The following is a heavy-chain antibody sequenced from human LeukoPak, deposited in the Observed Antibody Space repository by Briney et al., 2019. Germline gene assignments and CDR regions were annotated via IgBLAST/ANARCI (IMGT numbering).Heavy chain of an antibody. CDR2: ISIGGGSV. CDR1: GFTFTDYY. D-gene: IGHD4-11*01. Sequence: KPGGSLRLSCAASGFTFTDYYMSWIRQAPGKGLEWVSHISIGGGSVDHADSVKGRFTISRDNTKKSVYLQMNSLRVEDTAVYYCARDNINYDYWGQGILVTVSS. CDR3: ARDNINYDY. J-gene: IGHJ4*02. V-gene: IGHV3-11*04.